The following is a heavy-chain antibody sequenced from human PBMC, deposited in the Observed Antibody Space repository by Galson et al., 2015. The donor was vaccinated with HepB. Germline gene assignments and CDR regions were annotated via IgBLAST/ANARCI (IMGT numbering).Heavy chain of an antibody. J-gene: IGHJ4*02. D-gene: IGHD6-19*01. CDR3: ARDLGYSIGWMGGNDY. Sequence: SVKVSCKASGFTFTSYGISWVPQAPGKGLEGMGWISAYNGNTNYAQKLQGRVTMTTDTSTSTEYRELRSLRSDDTAVYYCARDLGYSIGWMGGNDYWGQGTLVTVSS. V-gene: IGHV1-18*01. CDR2: ISAYNGNT. CDR1: GFTFTSYG.